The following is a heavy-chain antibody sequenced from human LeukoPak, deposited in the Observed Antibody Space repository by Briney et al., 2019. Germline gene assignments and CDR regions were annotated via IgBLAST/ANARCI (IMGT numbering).Heavy chain of an antibody. J-gene: IGHJ6*02. CDR1: GVSISGHY. D-gene: IGHD3-16*01. CDR3: ARFGVDYDMDV. Sequence: PSETLSLTCTVSGVSISGHYLTWIRQPPGKGLEWIGQIHYSGRPDYNPSLKSRVTISVDTSKNQLSLKVTTVTGADTAVYYCARFGVDYDMDVWGQGTTVTVSS. CDR2: IHYSGRP. V-gene: IGHV4-59*11.